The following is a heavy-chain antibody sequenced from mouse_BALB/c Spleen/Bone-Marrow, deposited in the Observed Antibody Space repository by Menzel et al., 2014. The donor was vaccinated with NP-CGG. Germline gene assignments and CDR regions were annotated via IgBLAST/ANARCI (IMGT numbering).Heavy chain of an antibody. Sequence: VKLVESGPGLVQPSQSLSITCTVSGFSLTSYGVHWVRQSPGKGLEWLGVIWSGGSTDYNAAFISRLGISKDDSKNQVFFKMNSLQANDTAIYYCASNWDYAMDYWGQGTSVTVSS. CDR2: IWSGGST. J-gene: IGHJ4*01. D-gene: IGHD4-1*01. CDR1: GFSLTSYG. V-gene: IGHV2-2*02. CDR3: ASNWDYAMDY.